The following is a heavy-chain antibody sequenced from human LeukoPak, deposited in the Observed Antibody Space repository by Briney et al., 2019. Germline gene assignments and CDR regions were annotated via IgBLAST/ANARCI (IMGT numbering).Heavy chain of an antibody. Sequence: GGSLRLSCAASGFTFSSYAMSWVRQAPGKGLEWVSAISGSGGSTYYADSVKGRFTISRDNSKNTLYLQMNSLRTEDTAVYYCATTGITGTEINYWGQGTLVTVSS. D-gene: IGHD1/OR15-1a*01. V-gene: IGHV3-23*01. CDR1: GFTFSSYA. CDR3: ATTGITGTEINY. J-gene: IGHJ4*02. CDR2: ISGSGGST.